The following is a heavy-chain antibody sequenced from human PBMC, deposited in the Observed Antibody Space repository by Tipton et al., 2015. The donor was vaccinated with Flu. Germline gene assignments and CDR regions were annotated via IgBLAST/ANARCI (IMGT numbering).Heavy chain of an antibody. D-gene: IGHD3-22*01. J-gene: IGHJ4*02. CDR3: ARDRAQGVVLVTGSPVGDY. V-gene: IGHV1-18*04. CDR2: ISPYTGNT. CDR1: GYTFNTYG. Sequence: QLVQSGGEVKKPGASVKVSCKVSGYTFNTYGLSWVRQAPGQGLEWMGWISPYTGNTNYAQKFQGRISMTTDTSTNTAYMEVRSLRSDDTAVYFCARDRAQGVVLVTGSPVGDYWGQGTQVTVSS.